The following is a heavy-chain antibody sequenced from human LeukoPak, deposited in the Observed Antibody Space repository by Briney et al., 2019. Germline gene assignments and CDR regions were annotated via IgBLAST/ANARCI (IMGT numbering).Heavy chain of an antibody. D-gene: IGHD3-22*01. Sequence: SETLSLTCAVYGGSFSGYYWGWIRQPPGKGLEWIGEINHSGSTNYNPSLKSRATISVDTSKNQFSLKLSSVTAADTAVYYCARGRNYYDSSGYSDYWGQGTLVTVSS. CDR2: INHSGST. CDR1: GGSFSGYY. V-gene: IGHV4-34*01. CDR3: ARGRNYYDSSGYSDY. J-gene: IGHJ4*02.